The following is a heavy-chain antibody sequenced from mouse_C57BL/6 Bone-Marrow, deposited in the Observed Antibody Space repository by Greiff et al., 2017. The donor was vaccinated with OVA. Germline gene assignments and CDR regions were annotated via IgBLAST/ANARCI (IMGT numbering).Heavy chain of an antibody. CDR3: ARGLTGTGFAY. CDR2: ISSGGSYT. Sequence: EVNLVESGGDLVKPGGSLKLSCAASGFTFSSYGMSWVRQTPDKRLEWVATISSGGSYTYYPDSVKGRFTISRDNAKNTLYLQMSSLKSEDTAMYYCARGLTGTGFAYWGQGTLVTVSA. J-gene: IGHJ3*01. CDR1: GFTFSSYG. V-gene: IGHV5-6*01. D-gene: IGHD4-1*01.